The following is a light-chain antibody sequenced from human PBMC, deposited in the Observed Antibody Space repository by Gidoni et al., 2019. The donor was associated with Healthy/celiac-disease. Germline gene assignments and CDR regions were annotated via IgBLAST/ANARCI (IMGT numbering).Light chain of an antibody. Sequence: DIQLTQSPSTLSASVGDRVTITCRASQSISSYLKWYQQKPGKAPKLLIYSASGLQSGVPSRSRGSGSGTDFTLTISSLQPEDFETYYCQQSYSTPPVTFGQXTKVEIK. CDR1: QSISSY. CDR2: SAS. J-gene: IGKJ1*01. CDR3: QQSYSTPPVT. V-gene: IGKV1-39*01.